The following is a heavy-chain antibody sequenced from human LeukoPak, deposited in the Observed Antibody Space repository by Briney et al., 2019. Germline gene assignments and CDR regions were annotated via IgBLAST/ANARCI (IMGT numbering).Heavy chain of an antibody. D-gene: IGHD3-22*01. V-gene: IGHV1-2*02. J-gene: IGHJ5*02. CDR2: INPNSGGT. CDR3: ARTVYDSSGYSQVWFDP. CDR1: GYTFTGYY. Sequence: ASVKVSCKASGYTFTGYYMHWVRQAPGQGLEWMGWINPNSGGTNYAQKFQGRVTMTRDTSISTAYMELSSLRSEDTAVYYCARTVYDSSGYSQVWFDPWGQGTLVTVSS.